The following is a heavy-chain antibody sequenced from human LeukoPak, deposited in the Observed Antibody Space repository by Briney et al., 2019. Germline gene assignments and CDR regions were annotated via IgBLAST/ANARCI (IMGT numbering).Heavy chain of an antibody. CDR1: GGSISSSSYY. D-gene: IGHD6-19*01. J-gene: IGHJ4*02. Sequence: SETLSLTCTVSGGSISSSSYYWGWIRQSPGKGPEWIGSIYYSGTTYYNPSLKSRVTISVDTSKNQFSLKLSSVTAADTAVYYCARGYSSGWYVYFDYWGQGTLVTVSS. CDR2: IYYSGTT. V-gene: IGHV4-39*07. CDR3: ARGYSSGWYVYFDY.